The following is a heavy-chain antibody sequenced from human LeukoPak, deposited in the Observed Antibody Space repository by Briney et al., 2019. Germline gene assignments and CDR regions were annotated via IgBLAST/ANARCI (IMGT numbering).Heavy chain of an antibody. CDR2: ISGGGGST. CDR1: GFTFSSYA. V-gene: IGHV3-23*01. J-gene: IGHJ3*02. D-gene: IGHD3-22*01. Sequence: GGSLRLSCAASGFTFSSYAMSWVRQAPGKGLEWVSGISGGGGSTYYADSVKGRFTISRDNSKNTLYLQMNSLRAEDTAVYYCAKAYYYDSSGYYLNAFDIWGQGTMVTVSS. CDR3: AKAYYYDSSGYYLNAFDI.